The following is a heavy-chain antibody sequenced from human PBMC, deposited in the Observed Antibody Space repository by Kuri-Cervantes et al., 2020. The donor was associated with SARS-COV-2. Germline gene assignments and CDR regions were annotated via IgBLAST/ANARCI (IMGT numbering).Heavy chain of an antibody. CDR1: GYTFTGYY. CDR2: INPNSGGT. D-gene: IGHD3-3*01. Sequence: ASVKVSCKASGYTFTGYYMHWVRQAPGQGLEWMGWINPNSGGTDYAQRYQGWVTMTRDTSTRTAFMELNRLTSDDTAGYFCARGGKHHHILRFLVSFHFDSWGQGTLVTVSS. J-gene: IGHJ4*02. V-gene: IGHV1-2*04. CDR3: ARGGKHHHILRFLVSFHFDS.